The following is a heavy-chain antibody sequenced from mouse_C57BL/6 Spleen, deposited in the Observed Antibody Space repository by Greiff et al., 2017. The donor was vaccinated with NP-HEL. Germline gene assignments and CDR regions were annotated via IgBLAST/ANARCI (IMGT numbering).Heavy chain of an antibody. V-gene: IGHV1-9*01. D-gene: IGHD2-1*01. CDR2: ILPGSGST. J-gene: IGHJ2*01. CDR1: GYTFTGYW. Sequence: VQLQQSGAELMKPGASVKLSCKATGYTFTGYWIEWVKQRPGHGLEWIGEILPGSGSTNYNEKFKGKATFTADTSSNTADMQLSSRTPEDSAISYCARHLLWYPLTCWGQGTTLTVSS. CDR3: ARHLLWYPLTC.